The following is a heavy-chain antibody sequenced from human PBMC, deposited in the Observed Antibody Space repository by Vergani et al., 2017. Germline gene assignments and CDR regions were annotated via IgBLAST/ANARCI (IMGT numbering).Heavy chain of an antibody. D-gene: IGHD1-26*01. Sequence: EVQLVESGGGLVKPGGSLRLSCEVSGFTFSYYTMHWVSQAPGKGREWVSRISDNNSYIYYADSVKGRFTISRNNAKNSLYLQMNSLRADDTAVYYYARDSGSYYFDYWGQGTLATVSS. CDR1: GFTFSYYT. V-gene: IGHV3-21*06. CDR3: ARDSGSYYFDY. J-gene: IGHJ4*02. CDR2: ISDNNSYI.